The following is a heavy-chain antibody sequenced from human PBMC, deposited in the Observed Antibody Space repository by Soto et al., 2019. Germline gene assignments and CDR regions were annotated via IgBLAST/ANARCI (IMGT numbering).Heavy chain of an antibody. Sequence: QVQLQESGPGLVKASETLSLTCTVSGGSINSGDYYWSWIRQPPGKGLEWIGYIYYSGSTYYNPSHKSRITISLDTSRNQFSLKLTSVTAADTAVYYCVRDGDWAHGGGVYWGQGTLVTVSS. V-gene: IGHV4-30-4*01. CDR3: VRDGDWAHGGGVY. CDR2: IYYSGST. D-gene: IGHD3-10*01. J-gene: IGHJ4*02. CDR1: GGSINSGDYY.